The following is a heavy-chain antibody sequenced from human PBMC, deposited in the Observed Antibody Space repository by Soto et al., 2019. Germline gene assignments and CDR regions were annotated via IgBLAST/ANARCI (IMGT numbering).Heavy chain of an antibody. Sequence: PSETLSLTCTVSGDSITSSSHYWGWIRQPPGKGLECIANVYYDGNTYYNPSLKSRVAISLDTSKNQFSLRLNSVTAADTAVYYCARSSIEPRVFMYPFDSWGKGTLVTVS. D-gene: IGHD6-6*01. CDR2: VYYDGNT. CDR3: ARSSIEPRVFMYPFDS. J-gene: IGHJ4*02. CDR1: GDSITSSSHY. V-gene: IGHV4-39*01.